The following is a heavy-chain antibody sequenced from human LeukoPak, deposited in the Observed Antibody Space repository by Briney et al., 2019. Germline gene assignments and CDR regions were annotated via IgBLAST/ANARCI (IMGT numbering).Heavy chain of an antibody. CDR2: INPSGSST. CDR3: ARDRSGDDDFWSGYYTNYFDP. D-gene: IGHD3-3*01. CDR1: GYTFTSHY. Sequence: ASVKVSCKASGYTFTSHYMHWVRQAPGQGLEWMGLINPSGSSTLYAQKFQGRVTMTRDMSTTTDYMELNSLRAEDTAVYYCARDRSGDDDFWSGYYTNYFDPWGQGTLVTVSS. V-gene: IGHV1-46*01. J-gene: IGHJ5*02.